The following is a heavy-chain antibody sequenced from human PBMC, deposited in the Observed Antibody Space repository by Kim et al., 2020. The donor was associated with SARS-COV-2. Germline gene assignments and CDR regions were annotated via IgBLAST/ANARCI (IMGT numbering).Heavy chain of an antibody. CDR1: GFTFSSYS. V-gene: IGHV3-48*04. CDR2: ISSSSSTI. J-gene: IGHJ6*02. Sequence: GGSLRLSCAASGFTFSSYSMNWVRQAPGKGLEWVSYISSSSSTIYYADSVKGRFTISRDNAKNSLYLQMNSLRAEDTAVYYCARDDDYGNYYGMDVWGQGTTVTVSS. D-gene: IGHD4-17*01. CDR3: ARDDDYGNYYGMDV.